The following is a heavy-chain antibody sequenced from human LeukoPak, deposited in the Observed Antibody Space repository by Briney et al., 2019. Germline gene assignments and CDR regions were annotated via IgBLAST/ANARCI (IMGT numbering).Heavy chain of an antibody. CDR1: GGSISSYY. V-gene: IGHV4-59*06. J-gene: IGHJ4*02. CDR2: IYYSGST. Sequence: PSETLSLTCTVSGGSISSYYWSWIRQPAGKGLEWIGYIYYSGSTYYNPSLKSRVTISVDTSKNQFSLKLSSVTAADTAVYYCASQTYYYDSSGYYYEYYFDYWGQGTLVTVSS. D-gene: IGHD3-22*01. CDR3: ASQTYYYDSSGYYYEYYFDY.